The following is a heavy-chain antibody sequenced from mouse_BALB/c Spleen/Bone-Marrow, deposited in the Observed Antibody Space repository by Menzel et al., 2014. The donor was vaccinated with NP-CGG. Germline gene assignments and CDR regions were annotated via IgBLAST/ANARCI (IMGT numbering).Heavy chain of an antibody. V-gene: IGHV1S56*01. Sequence: VQLVESGPELVKPGASVRISRKASGYTFTSYYIHWVKQRPGQGLEWIGWIYLGNVNTKYNEKFKGKATLTADKSSSTAYMQFSSLTSEDSAVYFCASGDYWGQGTTLTVSS. CDR3: ASGDY. J-gene: IGHJ2*01. CDR1: GYTFTSYY. CDR2: IYLGNVNT.